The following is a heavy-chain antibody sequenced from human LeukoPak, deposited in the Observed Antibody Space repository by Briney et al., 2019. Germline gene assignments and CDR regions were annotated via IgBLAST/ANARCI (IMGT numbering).Heavy chain of an antibody. CDR2: INPNSGGT. J-gene: IGHJ1*01. CDR3: ARGSYDSSDFEYFHH. CDR1: GYTFIAYY. V-gene: IGHV1-2*02. Sequence: VASVKVSCKASGYTFIAYYMHWVRQAPGQGLEWMGWINPNSGGTNYAQKFQGRVTMTRDTSISTAYMELNRLRSDDTAVYYCARGSYDSSDFEYFHHWGQGTLVTVSS. D-gene: IGHD3-22*01.